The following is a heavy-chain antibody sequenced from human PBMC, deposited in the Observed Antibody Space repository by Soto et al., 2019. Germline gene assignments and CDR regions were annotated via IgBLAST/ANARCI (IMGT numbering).Heavy chain of an antibody. CDR1: GGSISNGGYY. D-gene: IGHD3-10*01. CDR3: ERVRGSGSYAAYYFDS. CDR2: IHYSGST. J-gene: IGHJ4*01. V-gene: IGHV4-31*03. Sequence: SETLSLTCTVSGGSISNGGYYWNWVRQHPGKGLEWIGYIHYSGSTWYNPSLESRVTISVDTSKDQFSLKLRSVTAADTAVYYCERVRGSGSYAAYYFDSWGQGTLVTVSS.